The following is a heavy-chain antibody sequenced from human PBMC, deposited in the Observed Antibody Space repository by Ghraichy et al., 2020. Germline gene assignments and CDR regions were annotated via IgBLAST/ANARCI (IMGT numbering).Heavy chain of an antibody. D-gene: IGHD4-17*01. CDR2: IYYSGST. CDR3: ARLRGYGDYGFDP. J-gene: IGHJ5*02. CDR1: GGSISSSSYY. V-gene: IGHV4-39*01. Sequence: SETLSLTCTVSGGSISSSSYYWGWIRQPPGKGLEWIGSIYYSGSTYYNPSLKSRVTISVDTSKNQFSLNLSSVTAADTTVYYCARLRGYGDYGFDPWGQGTLVTVSS.